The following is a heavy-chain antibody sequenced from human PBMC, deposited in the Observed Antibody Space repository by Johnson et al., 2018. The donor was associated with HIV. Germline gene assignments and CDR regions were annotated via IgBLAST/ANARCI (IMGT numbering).Heavy chain of an antibody. CDR3: TTDWEYYYGSGKLDAFDI. CDR1: GFTFSDYY. Sequence: QVQLVESGGGLVKPGGSLRLSCAASGFTFSDYYMSWIRQAPGKGLEWVSYISSSGSTYYVDSVKGRFTISRDNSKNTLHLQMNSLRVDDTAVYYCTTDWEYYYGSGKLDAFDIWGQGTMVTVSS. D-gene: IGHD3-10*01. V-gene: IGHV3-11*01. J-gene: IGHJ3*02. CDR2: ISSSGST.